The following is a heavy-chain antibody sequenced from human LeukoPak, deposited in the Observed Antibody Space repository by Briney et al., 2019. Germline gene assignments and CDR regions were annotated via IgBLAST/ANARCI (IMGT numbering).Heavy chain of an antibody. V-gene: IGHV4-59*01. J-gene: IGHJ6*02. D-gene: IGHD3-9*01. CDR1: GGSISSYY. CDR2: IYYSGST. CDR3: ARGGPPTYYDILTGYDKYYYYGMDV. Sequence: SETLSLTCTVSGGSISSYYWSWIRQPPGKGLEWIGYIYYSGSTNYNPSLKSRVTISVDTSKNQSSLKLSSVTAADTAVYYCARGGPPTYYDILTGYDKYYYYGMDVWGQGTTVTVSS.